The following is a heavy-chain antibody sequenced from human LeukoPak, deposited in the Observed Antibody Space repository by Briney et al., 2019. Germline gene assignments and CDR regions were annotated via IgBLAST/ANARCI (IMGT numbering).Heavy chain of an antibody. D-gene: IGHD3-10*01. CDR3: AREGPLRGLFNAFDI. Sequence: PGGSLRLSCAASGFTFSDFYMSWIRQAPGKGLEWISYISSSGVTIYYADSVKGRFTISRDNAKNIPYLQMNGLRAEDTAVYYCAREGPLRGLFNAFDIWGQGTMVTVSS. J-gene: IGHJ3*02. CDR1: GFTFSDFY. CDR2: ISSSGVTI. V-gene: IGHV3-11*01.